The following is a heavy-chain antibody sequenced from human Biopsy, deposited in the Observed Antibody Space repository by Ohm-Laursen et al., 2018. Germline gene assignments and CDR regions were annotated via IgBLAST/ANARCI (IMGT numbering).Heavy chain of an antibody. V-gene: IGHV4-31*01. Sequence: TLSLICPVSGGSIGGGEYYWNWIRQHPGKGLEWIGLISYSGTTFYNPSLESLLTRSIDTSKNHFSLNLRSVTAADTAVYYCARGVPHYDGSGFPLAGYWYFDLWGRGTLVTVSS. CDR2: ISYSGTT. J-gene: IGHJ2*01. CDR3: ARGVPHYDGSGFPLAGYWYFDL. D-gene: IGHD3-22*01. CDR1: GGSIGGGEYY.